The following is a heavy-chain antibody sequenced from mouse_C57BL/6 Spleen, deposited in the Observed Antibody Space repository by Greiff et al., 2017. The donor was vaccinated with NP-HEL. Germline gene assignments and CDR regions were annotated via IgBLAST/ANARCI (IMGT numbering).Heavy chain of an antibody. CDR1: GYSFTDYN. Sequence: VHVKQSGPELVKPGASVKLSCKASGYSFTDYNMTWVQQSNGKSLEWIGVINPNYGTTSYNQKFKGKATLTVDQSSSTAYMQLNSLTSEDSAVYYCERFKSGAMDYWGQGTSVTVSS. J-gene: IGHJ4*01. D-gene: IGHD1-3*01. CDR3: ERFKSGAMDY. V-gene: IGHV1-39*01. CDR2: INPNYGTT.